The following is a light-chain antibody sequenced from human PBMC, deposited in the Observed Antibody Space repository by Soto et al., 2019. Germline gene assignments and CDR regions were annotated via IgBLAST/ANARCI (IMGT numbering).Light chain of an antibody. J-gene: IGKJ1*01. CDR2: DAS. CDR3: QNYNGYWT. V-gene: IGKV1-5*01. Sequence: DIQMTQSPSTLSASVGDRVTITCRASQSISSWLAWYQQKPGKAPKLLIYDASSLESGVPSRFSGSGSGTEFTLTISSLQPDDFATYYCQNYNGYWTFGQGTKVDIK. CDR1: QSISSW.